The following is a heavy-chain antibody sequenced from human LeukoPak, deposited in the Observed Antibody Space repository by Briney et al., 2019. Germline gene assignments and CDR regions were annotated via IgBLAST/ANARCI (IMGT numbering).Heavy chain of an antibody. D-gene: IGHD3-22*01. CDR1: GYTFTSYG. Sequence: GASVKVSCKASGYTFTSYGISWVRQAPGQGLEWMGWISAYNGNTNYAQKLQGRVTMTTDTSTSTAYMELRSLRSDDTAVYYCARDPLDKYYYDSSGYFSGYFDYWGQGTLVTVSS. CDR3: ARDPLDKYYYDSSGYFSGYFDY. V-gene: IGHV1-18*01. CDR2: ISAYNGNT. J-gene: IGHJ4*02.